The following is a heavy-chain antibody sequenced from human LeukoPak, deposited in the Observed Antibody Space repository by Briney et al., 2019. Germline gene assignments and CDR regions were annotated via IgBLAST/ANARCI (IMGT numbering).Heavy chain of an antibody. D-gene: IGHD6-19*01. CDR3: AKEKGQWLVYDY. Sequence: GESLKISCAASGFTFSSYWMSWVRQAPGKGLEWVANIKQDGSEKYYVDSVKGRFTISRDNAKNSLYLQMNSLRAEDTAVYYCAKEKGQWLVYDYWGQGTLVTVSS. J-gene: IGHJ4*02. CDR2: IKQDGSEK. V-gene: IGHV3-7*01. CDR1: GFTFSSYW.